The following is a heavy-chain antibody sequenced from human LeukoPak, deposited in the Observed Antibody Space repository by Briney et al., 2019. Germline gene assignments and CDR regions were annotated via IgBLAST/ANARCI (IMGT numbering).Heavy chain of an antibody. CDR2: IYYSGST. CDR3: ARAEVLPDFFDSSGAFDY. CDR1: GGSISSYY. J-gene: IGHJ4*02. V-gene: IGHV4-59*01. D-gene: IGHD3-22*01. Sequence: PSETLSLTCTVSGGSISSYYWSWVRQPPGKGLEWIGYIYYSGSTNYNPSLKSRVTISVDTSKNQFSLKLNSVTAADTAMYYCARAEVLPDFFDSSGAFDYWGQGTLVTVSS.